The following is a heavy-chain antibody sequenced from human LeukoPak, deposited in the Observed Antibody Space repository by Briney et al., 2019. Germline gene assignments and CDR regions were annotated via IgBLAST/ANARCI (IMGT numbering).Heavy chain of an antibody. CDR3: ARGSYSSGRSGFDY. V-gene: IGHV3-30-3*01. CDR1: GFTFSSYA. J-gene: IGHJ4*02. CDR2: ISYDGSNK. Sequence: PGRSLGLSCAASGFTFSSYAMHWVRQAPGKGLEWVAVISYDGSNKYYADSVKGRFTISRDNSKNTLYLQMNSLRAEDTAVYYCARGSYSSGRSGFDYWGQGTLVTVSS. D-gene: IGHD6-19*01.